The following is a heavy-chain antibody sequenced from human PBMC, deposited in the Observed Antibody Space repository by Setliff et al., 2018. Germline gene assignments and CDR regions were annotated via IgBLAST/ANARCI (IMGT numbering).Heavy chain of an antibody. D-gene: IGHD3-10*01. CDR1: GGSISPYF. CDR2: IYHNGNT. CDR3: ARHLLVQGTYHFDY. V-gene: IGHV4-59*08. Sequence: SETLSLTCTVSGGSISPYFWSWIRQSPGKGLEWIGYIYHNGNTNFNPSLKTRVTMSVDTSKNQFALNLRSVTAADSAVYYCARHLLVQGTYHFDYWGQGSPVTVSS. J-gene: IGHJ4*02.